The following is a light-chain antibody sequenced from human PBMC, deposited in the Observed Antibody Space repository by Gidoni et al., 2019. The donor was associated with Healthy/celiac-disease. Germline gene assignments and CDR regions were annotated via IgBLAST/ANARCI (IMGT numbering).Light chain of an antibody. Sequence: EIVLTQSPAPLSLSPGERATLSCRASQSVSSYLAWYQQKPGQAPRLLIYDASNRATGIPARVSGSGSGTDFTLTISSIEPEDVAVYYCQQRSNGPPGRTFXGXTKVEIK. V-gene: IGKV3-11*01. CDR3: QQRSNGPPGRT. CDR2: DAS. CDR1: QSVSSY. J-gene: IGKJ4*02.